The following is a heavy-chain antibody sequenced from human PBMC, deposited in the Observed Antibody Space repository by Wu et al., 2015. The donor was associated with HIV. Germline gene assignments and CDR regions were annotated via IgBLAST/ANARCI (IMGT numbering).Heavy chain of an antibody. D-gene: IGHD5-18*01. V-gene: IGHV1-69*15. CDR1: GGGFNSYA. Sequence: QVQLVQSGAEVKKFGSSVKVSCKASGGGFNSYAISWVRQAPGQGLEWMGRIIPIFETTNYARKFQGRVTITAYESTSTAYMEMRSLRSEDMAVYYCARISLGYRTYPYYFYGMDIWGQGTTVTVSS. CDR3: ARISLGYRTYPYYFYGMDI. CDR2: IIPIFETT. J-gene: IGHJ6*02.